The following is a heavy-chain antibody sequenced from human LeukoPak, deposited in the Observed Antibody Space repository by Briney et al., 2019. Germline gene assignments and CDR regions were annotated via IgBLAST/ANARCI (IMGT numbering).Heavy chain of an antibody. D-gene: IGHD2-2*01. CDR3: ARLRVPAASLIYYYYYMDV. Sequence: GASVKVSCKASGYTVTSYDINWVRQATGQGLEWMGWMNPNSGNTGYAQKFQGRVTMTRNTSISTAYMELSSLRSEDTAVYYCARLRVPAASLIYYYYYMDVWGKGTTVTVSS. V-gene: IGHV1-8*01. CDR1: GYTVTSYD. J-gene: IGHJ6*03. CDR2: MNPNSGNT.